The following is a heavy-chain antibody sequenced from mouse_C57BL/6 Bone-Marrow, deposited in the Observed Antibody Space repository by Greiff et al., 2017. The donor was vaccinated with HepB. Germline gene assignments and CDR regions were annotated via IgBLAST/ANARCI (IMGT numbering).Heavy chain of an antibody. CDR2: INSDGGST. D-gene: IGHD2-12*01. CDR1: EYEFPSHD. Sequence: EVKLVESGGGLVQPGESLKLSCESNEYEFPSHDMSWVRKTPEKRLELVAAINSDGGSTYYPDTMERLIIIARDKTTKTLYLQMSSLGSEDTALYYCEELRRFAYWGQGTLVTVSA. V-gene: IGHV5-2*01. CDR3: EELRRFAY. J-gene: IGHJ3*01.